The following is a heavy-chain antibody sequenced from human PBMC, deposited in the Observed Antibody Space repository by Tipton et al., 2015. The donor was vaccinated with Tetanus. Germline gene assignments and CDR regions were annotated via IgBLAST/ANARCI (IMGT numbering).Heavy chain of an antibody. D-gene: IGHD2-15*01. CDR3: AREADCSGGSCFSGDFDN. V-gene: IGHV3-33*01. CDR1: GFIFSSYG. CDR2: SWYDGTDQ. J-gene: IGHJ4*02. Sequence: PLRLSCAASGFIFSSYGIHWVRQAPGKGLGWVAVSWYDGTDQYYADSVKGRLTLSRDNSKNTLYLEMNSLRAEDTALYYCAREADCSGGSCFSGDFDNWGQGTQVTVSS.